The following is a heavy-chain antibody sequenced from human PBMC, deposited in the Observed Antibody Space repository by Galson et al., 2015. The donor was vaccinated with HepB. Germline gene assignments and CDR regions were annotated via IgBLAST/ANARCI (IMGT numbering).Heavy chain of an antibody. J-gene: IGHJ3*01. CDR2: ISWNSGVM. CDR3: AKGSIVGANAFDF. CDR1: GFTFDDYA. V-gene: IGHV3-9*01. Sequence: SLRLSCAAPGFTFDDYAMHWVRQAPGKGLEWVSGISWNSGVMACADSVKGRFTISRDNGKNSLYLQMTSLRADDTALYYCAKGSIVGANAFDFWGQGTMVTVSS. D-gene: IGHD1-26*01.